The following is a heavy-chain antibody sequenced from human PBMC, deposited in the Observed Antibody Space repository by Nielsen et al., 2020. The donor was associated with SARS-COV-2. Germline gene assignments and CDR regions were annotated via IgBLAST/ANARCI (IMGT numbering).Heavy chain of an antibody. Sequence: GASLKISCAASGFTFSSYAMHWVRQAPGKGLEWVAVISYDGSNKYYADSVKGRFTITRDISKNTLYLQVNSLRAEDTAVYYCAKGSDCSSTSCPGDYYYGMDVWGQGTTVTVSS. CDR3: AKGSDCSSTSCPGDYYYGMDV. CDR1: GFTFSSYA. J-gene: IGHJ6*02. D-gene: IGHD2-2*01. CDR2: ISYDGSNK. V-gene: IGHV3-30*04.